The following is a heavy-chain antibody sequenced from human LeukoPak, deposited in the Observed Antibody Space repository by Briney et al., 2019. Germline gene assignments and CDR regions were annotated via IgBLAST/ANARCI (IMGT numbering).Heavy chain of an antibody. D-gene: IGHD3-3*01. V-gene: IGHV4-59*08. J-gene: IGHJ6*02. CDR2: IQYTGNT. Sequence: SETLTLLCTVWIRFNNRYFGLCTRQPPGKGLEWIGYIQYTGNTNYNPSLKSRVTMSVDPSKNHFSLDVRRVSGEDSAVCFCARHNGYYDLVEDWGQGTTVTVSS. CDR3: ARHNGYYDLVED. CDR1: IRFNNRYF.